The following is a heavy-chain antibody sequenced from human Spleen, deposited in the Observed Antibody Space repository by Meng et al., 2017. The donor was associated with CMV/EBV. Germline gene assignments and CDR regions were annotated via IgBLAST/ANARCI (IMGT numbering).Heavy chain of an antibody. V-gene: IGHV1-69*05. CDR3: ASVGFCSGTTCYTGDYSSRRHFEH. J-gene: IGHJ4*02. Sequence: ISGVRQAPGQGLGWMGGIIPIFGTANYAQKLQGRVTITTDESRITAYMELSSLRSEDTAIYYCASVGFCSGTTCYTGDYSSRRHFEHWGQGTLVTVSS. CDR2: IIPIFGTA. D-gene: IGHD2-2*02.